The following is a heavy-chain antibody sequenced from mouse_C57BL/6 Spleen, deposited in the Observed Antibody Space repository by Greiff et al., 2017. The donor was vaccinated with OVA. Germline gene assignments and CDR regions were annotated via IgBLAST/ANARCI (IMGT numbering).Heavy chain of an antibody. CDR1: GYTFTSYW. CDR3: ARRGLGYAMDY. D-gene: IGHD4-1*01. V-gene: IGHV1-52*01. CDR2: IDPSDSET. J-gene: IGHJ4*01. Sequence: VKLQQPGAELVRPGSSVKLSCKASGYTFTSYWMHWVKQRPIQGLEWIGNIDPSDSETHYNQKFKDKATLTVDKSSSTAYMQLSSLTSEDSAVYYCARRGLGYAMDYWGQGTSVTVSS.